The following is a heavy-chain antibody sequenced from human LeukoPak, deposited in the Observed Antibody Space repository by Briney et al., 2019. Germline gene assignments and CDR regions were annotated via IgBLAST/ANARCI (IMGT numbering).Heavy chain of an antibody. CDR1: GFTFSSYG. J-gene: IGHJ4*02. V-gene: IGHV3-23*01. CDR3: AKDYVSGWYCPCDY. CDR2: ISGSGGST. Sequence: GASLRLSCAASGFTFSSYGMSCVRQTPGKGLEWVSTISGSGGSTYYADSVKGRFTISRDNSKNTLYLQMNSLRAEDTAVYYCAKDYVSGWYCPCDYWGQGTLVTVSS. D-gene: IGHD6-19*01.